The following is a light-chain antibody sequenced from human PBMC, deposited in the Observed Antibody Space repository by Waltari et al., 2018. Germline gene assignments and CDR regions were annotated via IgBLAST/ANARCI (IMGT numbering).Light chain of an antibody. Sequence: QTVVTQEPSLSVSPGGTVTLTCALSSGSLSSTSYASWYQPTPGQARRTLVYRFNTLSSGVPVHFSGSTLWNKAALTLTGVQADDESDYTCLLYRESDIWVFGGGTTLTVI. CDR3: LLYRESDIWV. CDR1: SGSLSSTSY. V-gene: IGLV8-61*01. J-gene: IGLJ3*02. CDR2: RFN.